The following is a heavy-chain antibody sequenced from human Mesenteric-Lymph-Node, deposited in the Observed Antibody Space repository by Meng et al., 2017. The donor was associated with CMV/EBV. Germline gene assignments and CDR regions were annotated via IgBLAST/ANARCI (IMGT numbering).Heavy chain of an antibody. D-gene: IGHD3-3*01. CDR2: SNAGNGNT. V-gene: IGHV1-3*02. CDR3: ARDNTRSGYLGNF. Sequence: ASVKVSCKASGYTFTSYAMHWVRQAPGQRLEWMGWSNAGNGNTKYSQEFQGRVTITRDTSTSTAYMELTSLRSDDTAVYYCARDNTRSGYLGNFWGQGTLVTVSS. J-gene: IGHJ4*02. CDR1: GYTFTSYA.